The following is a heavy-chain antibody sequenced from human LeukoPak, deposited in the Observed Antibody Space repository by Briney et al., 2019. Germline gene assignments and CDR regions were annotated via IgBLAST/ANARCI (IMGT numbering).Heavy chain of an antibody. J-gene: IGHJ1*01. CDR2: INSDGSST. Sequence: PGGSLRPSCAASGFTFSSYWMHWVRQVPGKGPVWVSRINSDGSSTSYADSVKGRFTISRDNAKNTLYLQMNSLRAEDTAVYYCARVGRSGYSSYQHWGQGTLVTVSS. D-gene: IGHD6-19*01. CDR1: GFTFSSYW. CDR3: ARVGRSGYSSYQH. V-gene: IGHV3-74*01.